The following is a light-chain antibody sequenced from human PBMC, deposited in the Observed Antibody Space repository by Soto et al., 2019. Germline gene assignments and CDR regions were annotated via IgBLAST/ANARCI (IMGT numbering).Light chain of an antibody. CDR2: GAS. Sequence: EIVMTQSPATLSVSPGERATLSCRASQSVSSNLAWYQQKPGQAPRLLIYGASTRATGIPARFSGSGSATEFTHTISSLQSEAFAVYYCQQYNHGPPEYTFGQRNKLEI. J-gene: IGKJ2*01. V-gene: IGKV3-15*01. CDR3: QQYNHGPPEYT. CDR1: QSVSSN.